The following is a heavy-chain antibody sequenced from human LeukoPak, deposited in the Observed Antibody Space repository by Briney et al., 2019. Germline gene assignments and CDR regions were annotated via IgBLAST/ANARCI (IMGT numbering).Heavy chain of an antibody. V-gene: IGHV3-30*01. D-gene: IGHD2-15*01. CDR1: GFTCSNYA. CDR2: ISHDGSNK. J-gene: IGHJ5*02. Sequence: GGSLRLSCAASGFTCSNYAIHWVRQAPGKGLEWVAVISHDGSNKYFADSVKGRFTISRDNSQNTLYLQMNSLRAEDTAVYYCARDVKGVVAATAYNWFDPWGQGTLVTVSS. CDR3: ARDVKGVVAATAYNWFDP.